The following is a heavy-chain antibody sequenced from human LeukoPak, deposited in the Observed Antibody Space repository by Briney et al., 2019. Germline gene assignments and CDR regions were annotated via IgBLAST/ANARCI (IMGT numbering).Heavy chain of an antibody. CDR2: ISYSGSYI. D-gene: IGHD3-16*01. J-gene: IGHJ3*02. V-gene: IGHV3-21*01. CDR3: VRDGGVVPVVMLDAFDI. Sequence: PGGSLRLSCAASGFTFSTFSMNWVRQAPGKGLEWVSSISYSGSYIYYADSVKGRFTISRDNAKNSLYLQMNSLRAEDTAVYYCVRDGGVVPVVMLDAFDIWGQGTMVTVSS. CDR1: GFTFSTFS.